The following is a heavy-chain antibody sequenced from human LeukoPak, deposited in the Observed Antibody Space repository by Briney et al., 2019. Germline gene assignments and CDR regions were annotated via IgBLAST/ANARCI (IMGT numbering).Heavy chain of an antibody. CDR3: ARVAGATHFDY. J-gene: IGHJ4*02. CDR1: GGSISSGDHY. Sequence: SQTLSLTCTVSGGSISSGDHYWSWIRQPPGKGLEWIVYIYYSGSTYYNPSLKSRVTISVDTSKNQFSLKLSSVTAADTAVYYCARVAGATHFDYWGQGTLVTVSS. D-gene: IGHD1-26*01. CDR2: IYYSGST. V-gene: IGHV4-30-4*01.